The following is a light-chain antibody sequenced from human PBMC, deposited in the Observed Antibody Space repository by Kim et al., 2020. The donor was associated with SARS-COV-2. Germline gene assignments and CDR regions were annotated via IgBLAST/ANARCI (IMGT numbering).Light chain of an antibody. CDR3: QQYNGAPWT. Sequence: TCRLGVPSRFGGSGSGTDSTLTISSLQPEDVATYYCQQYNGAPWTFGQGTKVDIK. J-gene: IGKJ1*01. V-gene: IGKV1-27*01.